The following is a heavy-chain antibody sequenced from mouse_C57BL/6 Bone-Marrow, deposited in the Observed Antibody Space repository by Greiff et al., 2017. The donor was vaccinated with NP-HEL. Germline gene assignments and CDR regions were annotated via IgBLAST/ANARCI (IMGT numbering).Heavy chain of an antibody. CDR2: IYPRSGNT. CDR1: GYTFKSYG. Sequence: VQGVESGAELARPGASVKLSCKASGYTFKSYGISWVKQRTGQGLEWIGGIYPRSGNTYYNEKFQGKATLTADKSSSTAYMELRSLTSEDSAVYFCARGDYSKRGPYWGQGTLVTVSA. V-gene: IGHV1-81*01. J-gene: IGHJ3*01. CDR3: ARGDYSKRGPY. D-gene: IGHD2-5*01.